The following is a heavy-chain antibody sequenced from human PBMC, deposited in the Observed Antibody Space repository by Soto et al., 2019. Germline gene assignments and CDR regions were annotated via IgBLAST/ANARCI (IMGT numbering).Heavy chain of an antibody. CDR1: GYSITNGYY. Sequence: SETLSLTCAVSGYSITNGYYWGWIRQPPGQGLEWIGTIYHSGSTYYNPSLKTRVTISVDTSKNQFSLKLSSVTAADTAVYYCARALYCSGGSCSPLRGMDVWGQGTTVTVS. D-gene: IGHD2-15*01. J-gene: IGHJ6*02. V-gene: IGHV4-38-2*01. CDR2: IYHSGST. CDR3: ARALYCSGGSCSPLRGMDV.